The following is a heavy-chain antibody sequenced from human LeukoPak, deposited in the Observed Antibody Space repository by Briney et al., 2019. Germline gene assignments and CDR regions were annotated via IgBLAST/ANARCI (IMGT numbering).Heavy chain of an antibody. CDR1: GYTFTSYD. CDR3: ARGWVPTDFDY. D-gene: IGHD7-27*01. CDR2: MNPNSGNT. V-gene: IGHV1-8*01. J-gene: IGHJ4*02. Sequence: GASVKASCKASGYTFTSYDINWVRQATGQGLEWMGWMNPNSGNTGYAQKFQGRVTMTRNTSVSTAYMELSSLRSEDTAVYYCARGWVPTDFDYWGQGTLVTVSS.